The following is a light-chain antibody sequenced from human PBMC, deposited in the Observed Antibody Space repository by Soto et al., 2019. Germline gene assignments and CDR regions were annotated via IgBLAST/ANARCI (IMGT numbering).Light chain of an antibody. V-gene: IGLV2-8*01. J-gene: IGLJ3*02. CDR2: EVS. Sequence: QSALTQSPSASGSPGQSVTISCTGTSSDVGNYKYVSWYQQHPGKAPKLMIYEVSKRPSGVPDRFSGSKSGNTASLTVSGLQVEDEADYYFSSYGGSNLWVFGGGTKVTVL. CDR3: SSYGGSNLWV. CDR1: SSDVGNYKY.